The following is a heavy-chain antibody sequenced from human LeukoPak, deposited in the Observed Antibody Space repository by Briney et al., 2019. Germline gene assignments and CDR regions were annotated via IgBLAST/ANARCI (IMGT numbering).Heavy chain of an antibody. D-gene: IGHD5-12*01. CDR3: ARAWSVATIGIDY. V-gene: IGHV4-61*01. J-gene: IGHJ4*02. CDR1: GGSVSSGSYY. CDR2: IYYSGST. Sequence: SETLSLTCTVSGGSVSSGSYYWSWIRQPPGKGLEWIGYIYYSGSTNYNPSLKSRVTISVDTSKNQFSLKLSSVTAADTAVYYCARAWSVATIGIDYWGQGTLVTVSS.